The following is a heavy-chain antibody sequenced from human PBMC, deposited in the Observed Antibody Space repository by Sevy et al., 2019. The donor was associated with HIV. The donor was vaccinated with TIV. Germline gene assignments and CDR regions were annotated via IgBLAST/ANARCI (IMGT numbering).Heavy chain of an antibody. J-gene: IGHJ4*02. CDR1: GFNFRAYG. CDR3: ARVFSPYYDSSCPAGL. Sequence: GGSLRLSCAASGFNFRAYGMHWVRQAPGKGLEWVAVAWHNGLKEYYADSVRGRFITSRDESSSTLSLEMNSLRVEDTGVYFCARVFSPYYDSSCPAGLWGQGTPVTVSS. V-gene: IGHV3-33*01. CDR2: AWHNGLKE. D-gene: IGHD3-3*01.